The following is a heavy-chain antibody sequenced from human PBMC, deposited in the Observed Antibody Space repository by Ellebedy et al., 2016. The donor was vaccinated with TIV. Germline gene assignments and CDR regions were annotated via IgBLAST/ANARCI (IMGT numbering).Heavy chain of an antibody. CDR3: ARDRHVDRGDCLDY. CDR2: IWYDGGNN. CDR1: GFIFSTYG. J-gene: IGHJ4*02. D-gene: IGHD2-21*02. V-gene: IGHV3-33*01. Sequence: PGGSLRLSCEASGFIFSTYGMHWVRQAPGKGLAWVAFIWYDGGNNYYADSVKGRFTISRDNSKNTLSLQMNNLSAEDTAVYYCARDRHVDRGDCLDYWGQGTLVTVSS.